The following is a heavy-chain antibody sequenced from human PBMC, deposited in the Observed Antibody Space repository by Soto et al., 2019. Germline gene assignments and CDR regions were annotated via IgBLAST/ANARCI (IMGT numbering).Heavy chain of an antibody. J-gene: IGHJ3*02. D-gene: IGHD6-13*01. V-gene: IGHV3-23*01. CDR2: ISGSGGST. Sequence: EVQLLESGGGLVQPGGSLRLSCAASGFTFSSYAMSWVRQAPGKGLEWVSAISGSGGSTYYADSVKGRFTISRDNSKNTLDLQMNSMRAEDTAVYLCDSSSCYGSGAFEIWGQGTMVTVSS. CDR1: GFTFSSYA. CDR3: DSSSCYGSGAFEI.